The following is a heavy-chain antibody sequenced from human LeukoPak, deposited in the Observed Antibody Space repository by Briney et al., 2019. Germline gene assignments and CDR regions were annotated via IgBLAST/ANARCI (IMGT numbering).Heavy chain of an antibody. CDR2: ISSNGGST. V-gene: IGHV3-64*01. D-gene: IGHD2-2*01. Sequence: GGSLRLSCAASGFTFSSYAMHWVRQAPGKGLEYVSAISSNGGSTYYANSVKGRFTISRDNSKNTLYLQMGSLRAEDMAVYYCARGERIVVVPAATDYWGQGTLSPSPQ. CDR1: GFTFSSYA. CDR3: ARGERIVVVPAATDY. J-gene: IGHJ4*02.